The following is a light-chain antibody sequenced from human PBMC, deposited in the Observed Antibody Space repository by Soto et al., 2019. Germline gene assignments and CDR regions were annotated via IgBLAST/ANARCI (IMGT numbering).Light chain of an antibody. Sequence: EIVLAQSPGTLSLSPGERATLSCRASQSVTNSFLAWYQQKPGQAPRLLIYGASRRAICIPDMFIGRGSGTAFTLIISRLQPEDFALYYFQQYVSSPWAFGEGTKVEI. CDR2: GAS. J-gene: IGKJ1*01. CDR3: QQYVSSPWA. V-gene: IGKV3-20*01. CDR1: QSVTNSF.